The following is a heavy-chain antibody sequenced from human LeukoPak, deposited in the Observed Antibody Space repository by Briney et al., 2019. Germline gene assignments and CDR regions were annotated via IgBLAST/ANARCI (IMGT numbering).Heavy chain of an antibody. CDR3: TREGVYAPEPSSYHRDAFDM. D-gene: IGHD3-16*02. CDR1: GYTFSSFD. V-gene: IGHV1-8*01. J-gene: IGHJ3*02. CDR2: MNPNSGNS. Sequence: ASVKVSCKASGYTFSSFDINWVRQAAGQGREWMGWMNPNSGNSGFAQKFQGRVTITADKSTNTAHMELSRRESGDTAVYYCTREGVYAPEPSSYHRDAFDMWGQGTVVIVSS.